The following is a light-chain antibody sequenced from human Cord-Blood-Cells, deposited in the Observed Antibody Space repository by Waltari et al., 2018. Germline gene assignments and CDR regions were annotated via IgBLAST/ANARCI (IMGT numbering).Light chain of an antibody. J-gene: IGKJ5*01. CDR3: QQYDNLPIT. Sequence: QSPSSLSASVGDRVTITCQASQDISNYLNWYQQKPGKAPKLLIYDASNLETGVPSRFSGSGSGTDFTFTISSLQPEDIATYYCQQYDNLPITFGQGTRLEIK. CDR2: DAS. V-gene: IGKV1-33*01. CDR1: QDISNY.